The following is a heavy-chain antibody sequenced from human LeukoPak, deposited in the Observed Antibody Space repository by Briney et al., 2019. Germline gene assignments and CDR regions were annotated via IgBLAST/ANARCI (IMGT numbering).Heavy chain of an antibody. V-gene: IGHV3-7*01. D-gene: IGHD1-26*01. CDR3: ARWGGLDV. CDR2: INHNGNVN. Sequence: GGSLRLPCAASGFTFSSYWMNWARQAPGKGLEWVASINHNGNVNYYVDSVKGRFTISRDNAKNSLYLQMSNLRAEDTAVYFCARWGGLDVWGQGATVTVSS. J-gene: IGHJ6*02. CDR1: GFTFSSYW.